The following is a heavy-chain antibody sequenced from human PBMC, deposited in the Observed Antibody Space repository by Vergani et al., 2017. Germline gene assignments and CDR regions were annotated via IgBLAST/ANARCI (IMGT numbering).Heavy chain of an antibody. J-gene: IGHJ6*02. Sequence: QVQLVQSGAEVKKPGSSVKVSCKASGGTFSSYAISWVRQALGQGLEWMGGIIPIFGTANYAQKFQGRVTITADESTSTAYMELSSLRSEDTAVYYCASRDITIFGVVIIRGYYYYGMDVWGQGTTVTVSS. CDR2: IIPIFGTA. CDR3: ASRDITIFGVVIIRGYYYYGMDV. D-gene: IGHD3-3*01. V-gene: IGHV1-69*01. CDR1: GGTFSSYA.